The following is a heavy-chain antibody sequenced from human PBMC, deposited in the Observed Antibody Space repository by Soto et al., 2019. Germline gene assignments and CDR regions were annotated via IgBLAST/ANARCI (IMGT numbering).Heavy chain of an antibody. Sequence: SETLSLTCAVYGGSFSGYYWSWIRQPPGKGLEWIGEINHSGSTNYSPSLKSRVTISVDTSKNQFSLKLSSVTAADTAVYYCARVWGGAFDIWGQGTMVTVSS. CDR3: ARVWGGAFDI. V-gene: IGHV4-34*01. D-gene: IGHD3-10*01. J-gene: IGHJ3*02. CDR1: GGSFSGYY. CDR2: INHSGST.